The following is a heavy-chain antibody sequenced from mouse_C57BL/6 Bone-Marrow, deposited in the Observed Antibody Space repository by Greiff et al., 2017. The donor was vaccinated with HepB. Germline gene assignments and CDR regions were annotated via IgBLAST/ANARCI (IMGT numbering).Heavy chain of an antibody. CDR1: GYSFTDYN. D-gene: IGHD1-1*01. Sequence: VQLQQSGPELVKPGASVKISCTASGYSFTDYNMNWVKQTPGKSLEWIGDINPNHGTTSYNQKFKGKATLTVDQSSSTAYMQLTSLTSEDSAVYYCARREIVADYWGQGTTLTVSS. CDR3: ARREIVADY. V-gene: IGHV1-39*01. J-gene: IGHJ2*01. CDR2: INPNHGTT.